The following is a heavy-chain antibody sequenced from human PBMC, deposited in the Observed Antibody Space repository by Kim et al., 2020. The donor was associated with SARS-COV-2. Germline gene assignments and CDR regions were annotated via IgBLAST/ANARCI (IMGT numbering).Heavy chain of an antibody. CDR2: IYYSGST. Sequence: SETLSLTCTVSGGSISSGGYYWSWIRQHPGKGLEWIGYIYYSGSTYYNPSLKSRVTISVDTSKNQFSLKLSSVTAADTAVYYCARSPNEYYGSGSFVDYWGQGTLVTVSS. J-gene: IGHJ4*02. D-gene: IGHD3-10*01. CDR1: GGSISSGGYY. CDR3: ARSPNEYYGSGSFVDY. V-gene: IGHV4-31*03.